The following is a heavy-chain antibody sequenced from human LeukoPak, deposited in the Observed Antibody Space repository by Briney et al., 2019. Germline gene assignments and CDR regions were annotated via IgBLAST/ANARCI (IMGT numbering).Heavy chain of an antibody. V-gene: IGHV4-30-4*01. J-gene: IGHJ4*02. Sequence: SETLSLTCTVSGGSISSGDYYWSWIRQPPGKGLEWIGYIYYSGSTYYNPSLKSRVTISVDTSKNQFSLKLSSVTAADTAVYYCASNYRPGIADQGDYWGQGTLVTVSS. CDR1: GGSISSGDYY. CDR2: IYYSGST. D-gene: IGHD6-13*01. CDR3: ASNYRPGIADQGDY.